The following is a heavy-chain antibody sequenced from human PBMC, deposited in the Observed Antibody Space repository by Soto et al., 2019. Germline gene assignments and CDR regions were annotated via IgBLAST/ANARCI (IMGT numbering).Heavy chain of an antibody. J-gene: IGHJ4*02. CDR3: ARVFCGVNCYWPEYHFDL. CDR1: GFTVTSNY. Sequence: EVQLVESGGYFVQPGGSLRLSCAASGFTVTSNYMTWVRQAPGKGLEWVSVIYTGGSTYYADSVKGRFTICIDNSENTLYLQMISLRAEDTDLYYCARVFCGVNCYWPEYHFDLWGQGTLVTVSS. CDR2: IYTGGST. D-gene: IGHD2-21*01. V-gene: IGHV3-66*01.